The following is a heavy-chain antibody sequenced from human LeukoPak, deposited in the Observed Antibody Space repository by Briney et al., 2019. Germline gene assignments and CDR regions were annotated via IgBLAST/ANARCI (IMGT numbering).Heavy chain of an antibody. CDR1: GFTFSDHY. V-gene: IGHV3-72*01. CDR3: AQFAKGG. CDR2: IKHKAHSYTT. J-gene: IGHJ4*02. D-gene: IGHD2-21*01. Sequence: PGGSLRLSCAASGFTFSDHYMDWVRQAPGKGLEWVGRIKHKAHSYTTEYAASGKGRFTIARDDSKSSLYLQMNSRKIEDTAVYYCAQFAKGGWGQGTLVTVSS.